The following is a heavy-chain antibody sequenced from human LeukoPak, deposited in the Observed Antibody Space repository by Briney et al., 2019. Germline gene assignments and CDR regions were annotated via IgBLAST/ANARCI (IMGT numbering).Heavy chain of an antibody. CDR1: GFTVSNNY. J-gene: IGHJ4*02. Sequence: GGSLRLSCAASGFTVSNNYMSWVRQAPGKGLEWVSSISESGGKTYYADSVEGRFSISRDNSKNTLYLQMNSLTAEDTAVYYCVRDEPDSTRYDYGDYFDSWGQGTLVTVSS. D-gene: IGHD4-17*01. V-gene: IGHV3-53*01. CDR2: ISESGGKT. CDR3: VRDEPDSTRYDYGDYFDS.